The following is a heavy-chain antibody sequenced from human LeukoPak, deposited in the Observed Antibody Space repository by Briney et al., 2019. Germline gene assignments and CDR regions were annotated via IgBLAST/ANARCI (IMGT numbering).Heavy chain of an antibody. CDR1: GYTFTGYY. CDR2: INPNSGGT. J-gene: IGHJ5*02. V-gene: IGHV1-2*02. Sequence: ASVKVSCKASGYTFTGYYMHWVRQAPGQGLEWMGWINPNSGGTNYTQKFQGRVTMTRDTSISTAYMELSRLRSDDTAVYYCARDSPGGEDGFPGMATIEGSYNWFDPWGQGTLVTVSS. CDR3: ARDSPGGEDGFPGMATIEGSYNWFDP. D-gene: IGHD5-24*01.